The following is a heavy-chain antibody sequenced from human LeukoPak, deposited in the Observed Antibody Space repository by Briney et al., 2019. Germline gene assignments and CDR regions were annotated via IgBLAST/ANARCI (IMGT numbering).Heavy chain of an antibody. V-gene: IGHV4-59*01. Sequence: PSETLSLTCTVSGGSISSYYWSWIRQPPGKGLEGSGYIYYSGSTNYNPSLKSRVTISVDTSKNQFSLKLSSVTAADTAVYYCARVYDFWSCHNRFDPWGQGTLVTVSP. CDR1: GGSISSYY. CDR2: IYYSGST. J-gene: IGHJ5*02. D-gene: IGHD3-3*01. CDR3: ARVYDFWSCHNRFDP.